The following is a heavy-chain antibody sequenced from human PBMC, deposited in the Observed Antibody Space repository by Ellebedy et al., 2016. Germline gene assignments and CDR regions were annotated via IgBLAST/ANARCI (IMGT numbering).Heavy chain of an antibody. D-gene: IGHD3-9*01. CDR2: IYYSGST. Sequence: SETLSLTXTVSGGSISSGDYYWSWIRQPPGKGLEWIGYIYYSGSTYYNPSLKSRVTISVDTSKNQFSLKLSSMTAADTAVYYCARMGTYYDILTGYLGLDYFDYWGQGTLVTVSS. CDR1: GGSISSGDYY. V-gene: IGHV4-30-4*08. CDR3: ARMGTYYDILTGYLGLDYFDY. J-gene: IGHJ4*02.